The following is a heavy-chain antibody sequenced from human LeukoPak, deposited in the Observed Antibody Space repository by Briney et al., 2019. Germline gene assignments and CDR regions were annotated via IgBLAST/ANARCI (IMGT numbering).Heavy chain of an antibody. CDR2: ISSSGSYI. Sequence: PGGSLRLSCAASGFTFSSYAINWVRQAPGKGLGWVSSISSSGSYIYYADSVRGRFTISRDNAKNSLYLQMNSLRAEDTAVYYCASLTVTGGSLSDYWGQGTLVTVSS. CDR3: ASLTVTGGSLSDY. V-gene: IGHV3-21*01. CDR1: GFTFSSYA. J-gene: IGHJ4*02. D-gene: IGHD2-15*01.